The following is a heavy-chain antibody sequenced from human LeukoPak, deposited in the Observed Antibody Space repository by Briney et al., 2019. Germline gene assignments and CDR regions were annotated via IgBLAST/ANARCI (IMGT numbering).Heavy chain of an antibody. J-gene: IGHJ4*02. CDR2: IKQDGSEQ. CDR3: ASGTGWLIDY. D-gene: IGHD1-7*01. V-gene: IGHV3-7*01. Sequence: GGSLRLSCAASGFTSIAYWMTWGRQAPGKALEWVANIKQDGSEQIYLESVKGRFTISRDNAENSLHLQMTGLRVEDTAIYYCASGTGWLIDYWGQGTPVTVPS. CDR1: GFTSIAYW.